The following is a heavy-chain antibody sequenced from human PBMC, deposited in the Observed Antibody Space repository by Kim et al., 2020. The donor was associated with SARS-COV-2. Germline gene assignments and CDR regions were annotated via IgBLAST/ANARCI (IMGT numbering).Heavy chain of an antibody. CDR2: IWDDGGNK. J-gene: IGHJ4*02. V-gene: IGHV3-33*01. CDR3: VREGEQWLRFAFDY. CDR1: GFSFSSYS. D-gene: IGHD6-19*01. Sequence: GGSLRLSCAASGFSFSSYSMHWVRQAPGKGLEWVAVIWDDGGNKYYADNVKGRFTISRDNSKNTLFLQMNSLRAEDTAVYSCVREGEQWLRFAFDYWGQGILVTVSS.